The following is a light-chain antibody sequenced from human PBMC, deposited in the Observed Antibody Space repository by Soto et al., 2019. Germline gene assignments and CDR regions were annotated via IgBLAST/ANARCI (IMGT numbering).Light chain of an antibody. CDR2: RDN. CDR3: AAWDDSLNSLDV. CDR1: SSNIGSNY. Sequence: QSALTQPPSASGTPGQRVTISCSGISSNIGSNYVCWYRHLPGAAPTLLMSRDNHRPSGVPDRFSGSRSGTSASLAISGLRSEDEADYYCAAWDDSLNSLDVFGTGTKVTVL. V-gene: IGLV1-47*01. J-gene: IGLJ1*01.